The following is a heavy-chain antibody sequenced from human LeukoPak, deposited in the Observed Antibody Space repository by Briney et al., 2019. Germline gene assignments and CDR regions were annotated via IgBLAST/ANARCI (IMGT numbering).Heavy chain of an antibody. CDR1: GYTFTSYD. Sequence: ASVKVSCKASGYTFTSYDINWVRQAPGQGLEWMGWIDPKTGYTSYSPKFEGRVTVTTDTPITTVYMELRTLTSDDTALYYCAVAPGDYWGQGTLVTVSS. J-gene: IGHJ4*02. CDR2: IDPKTGYT. V-gene: IGHV1-2*02. D-gene: IGHD2-21*01. CDR3: AVAPGDY.